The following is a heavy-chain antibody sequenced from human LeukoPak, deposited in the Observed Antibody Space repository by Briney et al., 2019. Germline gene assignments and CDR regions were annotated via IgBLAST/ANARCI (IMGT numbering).Heavy chain of an antibody. CDR2: INPNSGGT. CDR3: ARAGWELQYYFDY. J-gene: IGHJ4*02. CDR1: GYTFTGYY. D-gene: IGHD1-26*01. Sequence: ASVKVSCKASGYTFTGYYMHWVRQAPGQGLEWMGWINPNSGGTNYAQKFQGRVTMTRDTSISTAYMELSRLRSDDTAVYYCARAGWELQYYFDYWGQGTPVTVSS. V-gene: IGHV1-2*02.